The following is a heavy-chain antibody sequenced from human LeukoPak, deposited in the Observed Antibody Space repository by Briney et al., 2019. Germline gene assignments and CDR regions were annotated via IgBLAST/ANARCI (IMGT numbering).Heavy chain of an antibody. CDR3: ARSIVPLGYFDY. V-gene: IGHV3-66*02. D-gene: IGHD2-2*01. CDR2: IYSGGST. CDR1: GFTVSSNY. Sequence: GGSQRLSCAASGFTVSSNYMSWVRQAPGKGLEWVSVIYSGGSTYYADSVKGRFTISRDNSKNTLYLQMNSLRAEDTAVYYCARSIVPLGYFDYWGQGTLVTVSS. J-gene: IGHJ4*02.